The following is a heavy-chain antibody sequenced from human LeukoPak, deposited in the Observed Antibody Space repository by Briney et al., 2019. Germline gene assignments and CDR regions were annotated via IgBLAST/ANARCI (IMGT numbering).Heavy chain of an antibody. Sequence: VASVKVSCKASGGTFSSYAISWVRQAPGQGLEWMGGIIPIFGTANYAQKFQGRVTITADKSTSTAYMELSSLRSEDTAVYYCARDRDSGSYYDFDYWGQGTLVTVSS. CDR1: GGTFSSYA. V-gene: IGHV1-69*06. CDR2: IIPIFGTA. CDR3: ARDRDSGSYYDFDY. J-gene: IGHJ4*02. D-gene: IGHD1-26*01.